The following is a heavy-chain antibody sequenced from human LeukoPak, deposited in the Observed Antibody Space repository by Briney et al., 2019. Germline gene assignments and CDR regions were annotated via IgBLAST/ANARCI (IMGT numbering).Heavy chain of an antibody. J-gene: IGHJ5*02. CDR3: ARGRGRIAAAGNDWFDP. Sequence: TSETLSLTCAVSGGSISSSNWWSWVRQPPGKGLEWIGEIYHSGSTNYNPSLKSRVTISVDKSKNQFSLKLSSVTAADTAVYYCARGRGRIAAAGNDWFDPWGQGTLVTVSS. CDR2: IYHSGST. V-gene: IGHV4-4*02. CDR1: GGSISSSNW. D-gene: IGHD6-13*01.